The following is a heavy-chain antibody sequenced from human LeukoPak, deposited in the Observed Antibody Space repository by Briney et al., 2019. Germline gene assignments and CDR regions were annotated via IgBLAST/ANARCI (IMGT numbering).Heavy chain of an antibody. CDR1: GGSISSYY. J-gene: IGHJ4*02. V-gene: IGHV4-59*01. Sequence: SETLSLTCTVSGGSISSYYWSWIRQPPGKGLEWIGYIYYSGSTNYNPSLKSRVTISVDTSKNQFSLKLGSVTAADTAVYYCARSRRYYDILTGYYEGEYYFDYWGQGTLVTVSS. D-gene: IGHD3-9*01. CDR2: IYYSGST. CDR3: ARSRRYYDILTGYYEGEYYFDY.